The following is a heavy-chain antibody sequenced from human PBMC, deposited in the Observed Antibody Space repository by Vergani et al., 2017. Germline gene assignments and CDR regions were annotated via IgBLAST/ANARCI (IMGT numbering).Heavy chain of an antibody. CDR3: AREAIKRYYYYGMDV. D-gene: IGHD2-2*02. CDR1: GYTFTSYY. V-gene: IGHV1-46*01. CDR2: INPSGGST. J-gene: IGHJ6*02. Sequence: QVQLVQSGAEVKKPGASVKVSCKASGYTFTSYYMHWVRQAPGQGLEWMGIINPSGGSTSYAQKFQGRVTMTRDTSTSTVYMELSSLRSEDTAVYYCAREAIKRYYYYGMDVWGQGTTVTVSS.